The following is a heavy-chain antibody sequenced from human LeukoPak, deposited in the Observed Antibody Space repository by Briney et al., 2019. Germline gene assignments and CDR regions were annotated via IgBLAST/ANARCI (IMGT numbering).Heavy chain of an antibody. CDR1: GFTFSSYG. J-gene: IGHJ3*02. V-gene: IGHV3-30*03. Sequence: GGSLRLSCAASGFTFSSYGMHWVRQAPGKGLEWVAVISYDGSNKYYADSVKGRFTISRDNSKNTLYLQMNSLRDEDTAVYRASRAAFDIWGQGTMVTVSS. CDR3: SRAAFDI. CDR2: ISYDGSNK.